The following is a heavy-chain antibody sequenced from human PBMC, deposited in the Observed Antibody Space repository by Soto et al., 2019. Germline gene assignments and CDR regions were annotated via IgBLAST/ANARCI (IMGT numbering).Heavy chain of an antibody. D-gene: IGHD2-2*01. J-gene: IGHJ4*02. CDR1: GYTFTSYA. CDR2: INAGKGNT. Sequence: QVPLVQSGAEVKKPGASVKVSCKASGYTFTSYAIHWVRQAPGQRLEWMGWINAGKGNTKYSQKFQGRVTITRDTSASTAYMELSSLTSEDTAVYYCARAGDDCSTTTCYVIDYWGQGTLVTVSS. CDR3: ARAGDDCSTTTCYVIDY. V-gene: IGHV1-3*01.